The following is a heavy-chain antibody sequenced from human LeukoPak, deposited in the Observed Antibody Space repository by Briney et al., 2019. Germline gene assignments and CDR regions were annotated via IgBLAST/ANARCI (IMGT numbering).Heavy chain of an antibody. D-gene: IGHD2-8*01. CDR3: ARVPFVVMGDTGNWFDP. Sequence: ASVKVSCKASGYTFTNYAMNWVRQAPGQGLEWMGWINTNTENPTYAQGFTGRFVFSLDASVSTAYLQIRRLKAEDTAVYYCARVPFVVMGDTGNWFDPWGQGTLVTVSS. CDR1: GYTFTNYA. J-gene: IGHJ5*02. V-gene: IGHV7-4-1*01. CDR2: INTNTENP.